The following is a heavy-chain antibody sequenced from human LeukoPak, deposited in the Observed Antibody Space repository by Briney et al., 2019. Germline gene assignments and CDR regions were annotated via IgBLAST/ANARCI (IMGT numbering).Heavy chain of an antibody. CDR2: IYTSGST. CDR1: GNSISSGDNY. V-gene: IGHV4-61*02. J-gene: IGHJ4*02. D-gene: IGHD3-22*01. Sequence: PSQTLSLTCTVSGNSISSGDNYWSWIRQPAGKGLEWIGRIYTSGSTYYNPSLKSRVTISVDTSKNQFSLKLSSVNAADTAVYYCAREELYYYDSSGYNYWGQGTLVTVSS. CDR3: AREELYYYDSSGYNY.